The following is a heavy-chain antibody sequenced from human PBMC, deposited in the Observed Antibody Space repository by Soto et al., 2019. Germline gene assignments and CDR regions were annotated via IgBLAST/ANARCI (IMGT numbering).Heavy chain of an antibody. V-gene: IGHV1-18*01. CDR2: ISAYNGNT. CDR3: ESGWFGEFVYYFDY. Sequence: QVQLVQSGAEVKKPGASVKVSCKASGYTFTSYGISWVRQAPGQGLEWMGWISAYNGNTNYAQKLQGRVTMTTDTSTSTAYRELRSLGSDDTAVYYCESGWFGEFVYYFDYWGQGTLVTVSS. CDR1: GYTFTSYG. J-gene: IGHJ4*02. D-gene: IGHD3-10*01.